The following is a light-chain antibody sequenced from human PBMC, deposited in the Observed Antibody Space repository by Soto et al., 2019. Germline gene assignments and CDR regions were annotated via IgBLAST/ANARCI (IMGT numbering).Light chain of an antibody. V-gene: IGKV1-27*01. CDR1: QGIRHY. Sequence: DIQMTQSPSSLSASVGDRVTITCRASQGIRHYLAWYQQKPGKVPKLLIYEASNLPSGVPSRFRGGGSGTEFTLTISSLPPEDVASYYCQNFDSAPQTFGQGTKVEIK. CDR2: EAS. CDR3: QNFDSAPQT. J-gene: IGKJ1*01.